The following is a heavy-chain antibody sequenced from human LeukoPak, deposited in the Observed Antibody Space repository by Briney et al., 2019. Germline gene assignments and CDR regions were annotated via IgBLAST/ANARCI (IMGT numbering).Heavy chain of an antibody. V-gene: IGHV3-33*01. J-gene: IGHJ4*02. CDR3: ARDRSWGSQCYFDY. CDR2: IWYDGSNK. D-gene: IGHD7-27*01. Sequence: PGRSLRPSCAASGFHFSTYGMHWVRQAPGKGLEWVGDIWYDGSNKIYAESVKGRFTISRDDSKNTLYLQMNSLRAEDTAVYYCARDRSWGSQCYFDYWGQGTLVTVSS. CDR1: GFHFSTYG.